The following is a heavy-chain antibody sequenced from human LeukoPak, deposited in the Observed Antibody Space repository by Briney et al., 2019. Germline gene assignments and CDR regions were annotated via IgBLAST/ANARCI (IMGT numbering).Heavy chain of an antibody. J-gene: IGHJ4*02. CDR2: IIPIFGIA. D-gene: IGHD6-19*01. CDR1: GGTFSSYA. V-gene: IGHV1-69*13. Sequence: SVKVSCKASGGTFSSYAISWVRQAPGQGLEWMGGIIPIFGIANYAQKFQGRVTITADESTSTAYMELSSLRSEDTAVYYCARGSGLYSSGWYSVFDYWGQGTLVTVSS. CDR3: ARGSGLYSSGWYSVFDY.